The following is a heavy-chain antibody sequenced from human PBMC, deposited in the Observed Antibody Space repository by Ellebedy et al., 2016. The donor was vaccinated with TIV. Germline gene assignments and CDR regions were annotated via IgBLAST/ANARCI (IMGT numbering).Heavy chain of an antibody. Sequence: SETLSLTXTVSGGSISPFYWSWIRRSPGKGLEWIGYSYHTGSTMYNPSFQSRVTISVDTSKNQFSLKLSSVTAADTAVYYCAKGEGIYWYFDLWGRGTLVTVSS. CDR2: SYHTGST. CDR3: AKGEGIYWYFDL. V-gene: IGHV4-59*12. CDR1: GGSISPFY. D-gene: IGHD6-13*01. J-gene: IGHJ2*01.